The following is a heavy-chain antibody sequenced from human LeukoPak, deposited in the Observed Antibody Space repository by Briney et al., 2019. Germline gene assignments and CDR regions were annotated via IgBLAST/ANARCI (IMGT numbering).Heavy chain of an antibody. J-gene: IGHJ3*02. D-gene: IGHD3-22*01. V-gene: IGHV4-31*03. CDR1: GGSISSGGYY. Sequence: KPSETLSLTCTVSGGSISSGGYYWSWIRQHPGKGLEWIGYIYYGGSTYYNPSLKSRVTISVDTSKNQFSLKLSSVTAADTAVYYCARVGNDSSGYYGEGDAFDIWGQGTMVTVSS. CDR3: ARVGNDSSGYYGEGDAFDI. CDR2: IYYGGST.